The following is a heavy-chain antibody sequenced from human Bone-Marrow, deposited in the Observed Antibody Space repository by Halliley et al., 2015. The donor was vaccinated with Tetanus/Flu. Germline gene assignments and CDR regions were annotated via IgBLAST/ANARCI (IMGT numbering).Heavy chain of an antibody. CDR3: ARRYCSSPSCLFDF. D-gene: IGHD2-2*01. Sequence: SSGGTISYADPVKARFTLPRDNPKNSLYLQMNSLRAEDTAIYYCARRYCSSPSCLFDFWGQGTLPPVSS. J-gene: IGHJ4*02. V-gene: IGHV3-48*03. CDR2: SSGGTI.